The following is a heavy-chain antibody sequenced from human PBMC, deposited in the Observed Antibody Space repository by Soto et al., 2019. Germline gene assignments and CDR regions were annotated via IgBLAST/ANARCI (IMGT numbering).Heavy chain of an antibody. D-gene: IGHD3-3*01. CDR1: GYTFTGYY. Sequence: GASVKVSCKASGYTFTGYYMHWVRQAPGQGLEWMGWINPNSGGTNYAQKFQGRVTMTRDTSISTAYMELSRLRSDDTAVYYCARENDYDFWSGYSLGWFDPWGQGTLVTAPQ. CDR3: ARENDYDFWSGYSLGWFDP. J-gene: IGHJ5*02. CDR2: INPNSGGT. V-gene: IGHV1-2*02.